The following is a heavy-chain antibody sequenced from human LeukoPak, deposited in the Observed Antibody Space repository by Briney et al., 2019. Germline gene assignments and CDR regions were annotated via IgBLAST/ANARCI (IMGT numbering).Heavy chain of an antibody. D-gene: IGHD3-22*01. CDR1: GFTFSNAW. CDR3: TTDLYYYDSSGYYYNLGY. V-gene: IGHV3-15*01. J-gene: IGHJ4*02. Sequence: GGSLRLSCAASGFTFSNAWMSWVRQAPGKGLEWVGRIKSKTDGGTTDYAGAVKGRFTISRDDSKNTLYLQMNSLKTEDTAVYYCTTDLYYYDSSGYYYNLGYWGQGTLVTVSS. CDR2: IKSKTDGGTT.